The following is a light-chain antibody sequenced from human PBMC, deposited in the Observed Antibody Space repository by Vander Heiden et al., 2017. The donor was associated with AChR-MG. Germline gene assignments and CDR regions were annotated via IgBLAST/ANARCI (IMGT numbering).Light chain of an antibody. J-gene: IGKJ4*01. Sequence: DIVMTQSPATLSVSPGDRATLSCRASQSVSIDLAWYQQKPGQAPRRLIYGASTRATGSPARFSGSGSGTEFTLTISSLQSEDVALYYCQQDNNWPPLTFGGGTRVEIK. CDR3: QQDNNWPPLT. V-gene: IGKV3-15*01. CDR2: GAS. CDR1: QSVSID.